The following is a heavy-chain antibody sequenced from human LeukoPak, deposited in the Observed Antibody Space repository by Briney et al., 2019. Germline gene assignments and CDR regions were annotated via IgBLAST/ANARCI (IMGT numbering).Heavy chain of an antibody. J-gene: IGHJ6*03. CDR3: AKGYYDSSGWIRGANLDYYYYMDV. CDR2: IWYDGSNK. V-gene: IGHV3-30*02. CDR1: GFTFSSYG. D-gene: IGHD3-22*01. Sequence: GGSLRLSCAASGFTFSSYGMHWVRQAPGKGLEWVAFIWYDGSNKYYADSVKGRFTISRDNSKNTLYLQMNSLGAEDTAVYYCAKGYYDSSGWIRGANLDYYYYMDVWGKGTTVTVSS.